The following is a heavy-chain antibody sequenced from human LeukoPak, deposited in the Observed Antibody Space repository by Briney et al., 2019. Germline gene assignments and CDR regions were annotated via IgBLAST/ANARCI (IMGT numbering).Heavy chain of an antibody. D-gene: IGHD2-15*01. V-gene: IGHV3-48*03. CDR2: ISSSGSTI. Sequence: PGGSLRLSCAASGFTFSSYEMNWVRQAPGKGLEWVSYISSSGSTIYYADSVKGRFTISRDNAKNSLYLQMNSLRAEDTAAYYCARVSAGCSGGSCYFIDYWGQGTLVTVSS. CDR3: ARVSAGCSGGSCYFIDY. J-gene: IGHJ4*02. CDR1: GFTFSSYE.